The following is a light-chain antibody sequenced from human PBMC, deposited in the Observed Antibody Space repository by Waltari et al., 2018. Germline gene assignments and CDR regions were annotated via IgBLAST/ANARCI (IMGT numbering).Light chain of an antibody. CDR2: DVS. CDR3: SSYTSASALML. CDR1: SSDIGIYNY. V-gene: IGLV2-14*03. Sequence: QSALTQPASVSGSLGQSITLSCTGTSSDIGIYNYVSWYQQHPGHAPKLLIYDVSNRPSGVSNRFSGSKSGNTASLTISGLQAEDEADYHCSSYTSASALMLFGGGTKLTVL. J-gene: IGLJ2*01.